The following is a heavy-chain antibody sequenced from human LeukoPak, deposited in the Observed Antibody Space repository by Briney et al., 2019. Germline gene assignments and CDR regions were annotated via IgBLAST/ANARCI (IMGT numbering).Heavy chain of an antibody. D-gene: IGHD6-19*01. J-gene: IGHJ4*02. CDR3: ASIRSGWYEDN. CDR1: GFTFSSYS. Sequence: PGGSLRLSCAASGFTFSSYSMNWVRQAPGKGLEWVGYIFGGGSTYYNSSLKSRVIISVDMSQNQFSLKLSSVTAADTAVYYCASIRSGWYEDNWGQGTLVTVSS. V-gene: IGHV4-59*06. CDR2: IFGGGST.